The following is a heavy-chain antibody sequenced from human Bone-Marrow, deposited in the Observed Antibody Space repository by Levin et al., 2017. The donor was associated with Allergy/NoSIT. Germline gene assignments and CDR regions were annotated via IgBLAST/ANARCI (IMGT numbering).Heavy chain of an antibody. CDR1: GFTFSDYY. V-gene: IGHV3-11*01. CDR3: ARGVLRYFDGEFDY. CDR2: ISSSGSTI. J-gene: IGHJ4*02. D-gene: IGHD3-9*01. Sequence: GESLKISCAASGFTFSDYYMSWIRQAPGKGLEWVSYISSSGSTIYYADSVKGRFTISRDNAKNSLYLQMNSLRAEDTAVYYCARGVLRYFDGEFDYWGQGTLVTVSS.